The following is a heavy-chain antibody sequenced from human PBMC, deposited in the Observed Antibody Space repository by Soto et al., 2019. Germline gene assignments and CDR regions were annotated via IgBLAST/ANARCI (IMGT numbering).Heavy chain of an antibody. CDR1: GFTFSSYS. CDR3: ARVRTTVTSTFDF. J-gene: IGHJ4*02. CDR2: IRSSSSTI. D-gene: IGHD4-17*01. V-gene: IGHV3-48*01. Sequence: HPGGSLRLSCAASGFTFSSYSMNWVRQAPGKGLEWVSYIRSSSSTIYYADSVKGRFTISRDNAKNSLYLQMNSLRAEDTAVYYCARVRTTVTSTFDFWGQGTLVTVS.